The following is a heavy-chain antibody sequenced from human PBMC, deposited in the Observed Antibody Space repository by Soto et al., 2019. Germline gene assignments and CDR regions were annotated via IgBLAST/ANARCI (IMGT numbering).Heavy chain of an antibody. D-gene: IGHD3-22*01. CDR3: AKGPQYYYDSSGYYRAYYYYGMDV. CDR1: GFTFGTTD. Sequence: GGSLRLSCAASGFTFGTTDMSWVRQAPGEGLEWVSTIDGSGGITYYADSVKGRFTISRDNSRNTVYLQMNSLRAEDTAVYYCAKGPQYYYDSSGYYRAYYYYGMDVWGQGTTVTVSS. J-gene: IGHJ6*02. V-gene: IGHV3-23*01. CDR2: IDGSGGIT.